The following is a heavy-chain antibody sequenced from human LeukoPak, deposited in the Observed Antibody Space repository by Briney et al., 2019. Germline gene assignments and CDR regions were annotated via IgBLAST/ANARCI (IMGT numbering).Heavy chain of an antibody. CDR2: IRSKAYGGTT. V-gene: IGHV3-49*04. CDR3: AREDLSRYGSGSTFDY. CDR1: GFTFGDYA. J-gene: IGHJ4*02. D-gene: IGHD3-10*01. Sequence: GGSLRLSCTASGFTFGDYAMSWVRQAPGKGLEWVGFIRSKAYGGTTEYAASVKGRFTISRDDSKSIAYLQMNSLKTEDTAVYYCAREDLSRYGSGSTFDYWGQGTLVTVSS.